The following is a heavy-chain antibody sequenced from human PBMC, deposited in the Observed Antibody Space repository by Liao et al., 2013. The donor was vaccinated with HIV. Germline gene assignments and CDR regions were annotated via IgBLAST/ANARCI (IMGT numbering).Heavy chain of an antibody. Sequence: QVQLQESGPGLVKPSQTLSLTCTVSGGSISSGTYYWSWIRQPAGKGLEWIGRIYTSGSTNYNPSLKSRVTISIDTSKNQFSLRLTSVTAADTAVYYCARSKLGINWFDPWGQGTLVTVSS. V-gene: IGHV4-61*02. J-gene: IGHJ5*02. CDR3: ARSKLGINWFDP. D-gene: IGHD7-27*01. CDR1: GGSISSGTYY. CDR2: IYTSGST.